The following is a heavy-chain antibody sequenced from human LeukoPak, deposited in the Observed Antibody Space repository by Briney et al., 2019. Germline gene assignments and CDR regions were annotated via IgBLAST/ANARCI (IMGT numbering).Heavy chain of an antibody. V-gene: IGHV3-7*01. D-gene: IGHD4-17*01. CDR1: GFTFSSYW. Sequence: GGSLRLSCAASGFTFSSYWMSWVRQAPGKGLEWVANIKQDGSEKYYVDSVKGRFTISRDNAKNSLYLQMNSLRGEDTAVYYCERDTRGQRTTDRFDYWGQGTLVTVSS. CDR3: ERDTRGQRTTDRFDY. J-gene: IGHJ4*02. CDR2: IKQDGSEK.